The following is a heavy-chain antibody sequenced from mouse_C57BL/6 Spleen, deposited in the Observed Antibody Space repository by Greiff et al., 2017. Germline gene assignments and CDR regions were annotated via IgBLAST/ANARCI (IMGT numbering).Heavy chain of an antibody. J-gene: IGHJ4*01. Sequence: EVKLVESGEGLVKPGGSLKLSCAASGFTFSSYAMSWVRQTPEKRLEWVAYISSGGDYIYYADTVKGRFTISRDNARNTLYLQMSSLKSEDTAMYYCTRDGANPYAMDDWGQGTSVTVSS. CDR2: ISSGGDYI. V-gene: IGHV5-9-1*02. CDR3: TRDGANPYAMDD. D-gene: IGHD1-1*01. CDR1: GFTFSSYA.